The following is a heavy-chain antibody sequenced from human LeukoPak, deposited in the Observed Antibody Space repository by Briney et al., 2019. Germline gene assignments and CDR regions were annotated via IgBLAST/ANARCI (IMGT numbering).Heavy chain of an antibody. V-gene: IGHV1-2*02. D-gene: IGHD3-22*01. CDR3: ARGYYDSSDFEYFQH. CDR2: INPNSGDT. Sequence: GASVKVSCKAFGYAFTSYYMHWVRQAPGQGLEWMGWINPNSGDTNFAQKFQGRVTMTRDTSISTVYMELSRLRSDDTAVFYCARGYYDSSDFEYFQHWGQGTLVTVSS. J-gene: IGHJ1*01. CDR1: GYAFTSYY.